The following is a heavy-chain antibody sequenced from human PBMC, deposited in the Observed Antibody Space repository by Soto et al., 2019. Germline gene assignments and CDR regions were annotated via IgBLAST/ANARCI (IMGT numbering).Heavy chain of an antibody. Sequence: GGSLRLSCAVSGFSFSSYGMHWVRQAPGKGREWVAVIWYDGSNKYYADSVKDRFTISRDNSKNTLYLQMNILRAEDTAVYYCARENGDYDYYSYYGMDVWGQGTTVTVSS. CDR3: ARENGDYDYYSYYGMDV. J-gene: IGHJ6*02. CDR1: GFSFSSYG. D-gene: IGHD4-17*01. V-gene: IGHV3-33*08. CDR2: IWYDGSNK.